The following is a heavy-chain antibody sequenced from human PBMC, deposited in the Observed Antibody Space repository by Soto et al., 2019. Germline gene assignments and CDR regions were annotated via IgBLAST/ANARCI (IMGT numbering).Heavy chain of an antibody. CDR1: GGSFTSNNW. Sequence: SETLSLTCAVSGGSFTSNNWWTWVRQPPGQGLEWSGEIYRTGSTNYTPSLKSRVTISLDKSENQFSLKVTSLTAADTAVYYCASRDPGTSVDYWGQGTLVTVSS. D-gene: IGHD1-7*01. CDR3: ASRDPGTSVDY. V-gene: IGHV4-4*02. J-gene: IGHJ4*02. CDR2: IYRTGST.